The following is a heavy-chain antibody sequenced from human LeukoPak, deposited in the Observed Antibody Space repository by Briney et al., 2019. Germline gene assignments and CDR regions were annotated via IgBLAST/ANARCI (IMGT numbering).Heavy chain of an antibody. D-gene: IGHD6-13*01. J-gene: IGHJ4*02. V-gene: IGHV5-51*01. CDR3: ARQLAAAGRLTRFDY. CDR1: GYSFTSYW. Sequence: GESLKISCKGSGYSFTSYWIGWVRQMPGKGLEWMGIIYPGDSDTRYSPSFQGQVTISADKSISTAYLQWSSLKASDTAMYYCARQLAAAGRLTRFDYWGQGNLVTVSS. CDR2: IYPGDSDT.